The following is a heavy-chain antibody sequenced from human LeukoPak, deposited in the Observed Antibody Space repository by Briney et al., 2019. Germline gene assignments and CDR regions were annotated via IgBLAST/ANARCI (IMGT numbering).Heavy chain of an antibody. D-gene: IGHD3-10*01. V-gene: IGHV4-39*07. CDR3: VVENSGLYYSGSGSF. CDR2: IYYSGST. J-gene: IGHJ4*02. Sequence: PSETLSLTCTVSGGSISSSSYYWGWIRQPPGKGLEWIGSIYYSGSTYYNPSLKSRVTISVDTSKNQFSLKLSSVTAADTAVYYCVVENSGLYYSGSGSFWGQGTLVTVSS. CDR1: GGSISSSSYY.